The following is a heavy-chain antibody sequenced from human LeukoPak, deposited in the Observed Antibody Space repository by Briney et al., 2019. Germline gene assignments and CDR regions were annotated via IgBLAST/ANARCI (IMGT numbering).Heavy chain of an antibody. D-gene: IGHD2-8*01. CDR2: ISYSSGSI. V-gene: IGHV3-21*01. Sequence: GGSLRLSCAASGFTFSSYSMNWVRQAPGKGLEWVSSISYSSGSIFYADSVKGRFTTSRDNAQNSLYLQMNGLRAEDTAVYYCAGRSCSNGVCPFDNWGQGTLVTVSS. CDR3: AGRSCSNGVCPFDN. J-gene: IGHJ4*02. CDR1: GFTFSSYS.